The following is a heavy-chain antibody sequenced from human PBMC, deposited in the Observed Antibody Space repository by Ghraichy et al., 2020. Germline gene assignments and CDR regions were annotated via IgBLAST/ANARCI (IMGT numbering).Heavy chain of an antibody. CDR1: GFTLSGYG. CDR3: AKDKYYDSDVQYYGFGP. Sequence: GGSLRLSCAASGFTLSGYGMYWVRQAPGKGLEWVSAISGNGGVTFYADSVKGRFSISRDNPKNMLYLQMNSLRAEDTAVYYCAKDKYYDSDVQYYGFGPWGQGTRVTVSS. CDR2: ISGNGGVT. V-gene: IGHV3-23*01. J-gene: IGHJ5*02. D-gene: IGHD3-22*01.